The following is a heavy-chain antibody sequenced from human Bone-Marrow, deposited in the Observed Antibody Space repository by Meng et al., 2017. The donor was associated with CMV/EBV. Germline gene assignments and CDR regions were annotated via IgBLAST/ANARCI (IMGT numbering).Heavy chain of an antibody. Sequence: ASVKVSCKVFGYTLTELSMHWVRQAPGKGLEWMGGFDLEDGETIYAQKFQGRVTMTEDTSTDTAYMELSSLRVEDTAVYYCVRDGHIRGWYFDYWGQGAPVAVSS. CDR2: FDLEDGET. J-gene: IGHJ4*02. CDR1: GYTLTELS. V-gene: IGHV1-24*01. D-gene: IGHD2-15*01. CDR3: VRDGHIRGWYFDY.